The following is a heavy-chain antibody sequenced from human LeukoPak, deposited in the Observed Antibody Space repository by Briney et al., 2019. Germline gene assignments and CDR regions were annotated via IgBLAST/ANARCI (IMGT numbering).Heavy chain of an antibody. Sequence: GGSLRLSCAASGFTFSSYATHWVRQAPGKGLEYVSAISSNGGSTYYANSVKGRFTISRDNSKNTLYLQMGSLRAEDMAVYYCARQRAYSYGYGSPGTYDYWGQGTLVTVSS. D-gene: IGHD5-18*01. J-gene: IGHJ4*02. CDR1: GFTFSSYA. CDR3: ARQRAYSYGYGSPGTYDY. CDR2: ISSNGGST. V-gene: IGHV3-64*01.